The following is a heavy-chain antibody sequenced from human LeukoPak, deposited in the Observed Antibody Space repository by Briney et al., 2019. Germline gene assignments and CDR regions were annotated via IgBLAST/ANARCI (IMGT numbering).Heavy chain of an antibody. CDR3: ARLTGGGSRTAEYFQH. CDR1: GGSISSGGYY. V-gene: IGHV4-31*03. J-gene: IGHJ1*01. D-gene: IGHD2-8*02. CDR2: IYYSGST. Sequence: SQTLSLTCTVSGGSISSGGYYWSWIRQHPGKGLEWIGYIYYSGSTYYNPSLKSRVTISVDTSKNQFSLKLSSVTAADTAVYYCARLTGGGSRTAEYFQHWGQGTLVTVSS.